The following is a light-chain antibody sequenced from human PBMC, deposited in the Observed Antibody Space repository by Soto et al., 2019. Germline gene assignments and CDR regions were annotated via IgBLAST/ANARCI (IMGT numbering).Light chain of an antibody. J-gene: IGKJ3*01. CDR1: QGISNY. Sequence: DIQMTQSPSSLSASVGDRVTITCRASQGISNYLAWYQQKPGKVPNVLIYAASNLQSGVPSRFSGSGYGTDFTLTISSLQPEDVATYYCQKYDSVPFTFGHGTKVDLK. CDR2: AAS. V-gene: IGKV1-27*01. CDR3: QKYDSVPFT.